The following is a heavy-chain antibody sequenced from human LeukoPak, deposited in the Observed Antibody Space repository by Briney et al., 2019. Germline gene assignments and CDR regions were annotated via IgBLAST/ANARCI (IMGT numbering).Heavy chain of an antibody. CDR3: ARRYSNYFFDY. J-gene: IGHJ4*02. D-gene: IGHD4-11*01. CDR1: GGSISAYS. CDR2: ISVTGIT. V-gene: IGHV4-4*07. Sequence: TSETLSLTCTISGGSISAYSWNWIRQPAGKGLEWIGRISVTGITNSNPSLKCRITMSVDTSKHQFSLNLSSVTAADTAVYYCARRYSNYFFDYWGQGTLVTVSS.